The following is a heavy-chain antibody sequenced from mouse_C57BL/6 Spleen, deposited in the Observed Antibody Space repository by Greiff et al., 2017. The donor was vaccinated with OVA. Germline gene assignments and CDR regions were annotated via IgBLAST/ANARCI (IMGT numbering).Heavy chain of an antibody. D-gene: IGHD2-4*01. Sequence: QVQLQQSGAELVRPGASVTLSCKASGYTFTDYEMHWVKQTPVHGLEWIGAIDPETGGTAYNQKFKGKAILTADKSSSTAYMELRSLTSEDSAVYYCTRYYDYPAWFAYWGQGTLVTVSA. V-gene: IGHV1-15*01. CDR2: IDPETGGT. CDR1: GYTFTDYE. CDR3: TRYYDYPAWFAY. J-gene: IGHJ3*01.